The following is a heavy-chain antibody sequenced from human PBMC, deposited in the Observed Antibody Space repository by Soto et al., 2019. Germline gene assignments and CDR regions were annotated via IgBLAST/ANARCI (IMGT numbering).Heavy chain of an antibody. V-gene: IGHV1-18*01. Sequence: QVQLVQSAAEMKKPGASVKVSCKASGYTVIGYGITWVRQAPGQGLEWMGWSSGYNDYTNYAQKLPGRVTMTADTSTRTVYMELRSLTSDDTGVYYCARGGYYHNACEKLSYYGLHVLGQGTTVTVSS. D-gene: IGHD3-22*01. J-gene: IGHJ6*02. CDR2: SSGYNDYT. CDR3: ARGGYYHNACEKLSYYGLHV. CDR1: GYTVIGYG.